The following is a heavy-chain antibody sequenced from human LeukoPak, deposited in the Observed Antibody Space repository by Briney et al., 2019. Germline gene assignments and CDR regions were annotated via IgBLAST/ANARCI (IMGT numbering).Heavy chain of an antibody. CDR2: ISWNSGNI. J-gene: IGHJ4*02. CDR1: GFTFDDYA. D-gene: IGHD2-2*01. CDR3: AKSDCSSTSCANYHDY. Sequence: GGSLRLSCAASGFTFDDYAMHWVRQAPGKGLEWVSGISWNSGNIGYADSVKGRFTISRDNAKNSLYLQMNSLRADDTALYYCAKSDCSSTSCANYHDYWGQGTLVTVSS. V-gene: IGHV3-9*01.